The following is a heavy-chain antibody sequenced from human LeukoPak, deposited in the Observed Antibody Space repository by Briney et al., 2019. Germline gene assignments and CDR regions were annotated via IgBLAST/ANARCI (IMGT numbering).Heavy chain of an antibody. Sequence: ASVKASCKVSGYTLTELSMHWVRQAPGKGLEWMGGFDPEDGETIYAQKFQGRVTMTEDTSTDTAYMELSSLRSEDTAVYYCATDFYAQDAFDIWGQGTMVTVSS. J-gene: IGHJ3*02. D-gene: IGHD3-16*01. CDR3: ATDFYAQDAFDI. CDR2: FDPEDGET. V-gene: IGHV1-24*01. CDR1: GYTLTELS.